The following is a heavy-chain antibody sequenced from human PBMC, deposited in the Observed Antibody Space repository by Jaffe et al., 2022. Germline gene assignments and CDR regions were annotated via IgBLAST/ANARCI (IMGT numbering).Heavy chain of an antibody. Sequence: QVQLQQWGAGLLKPSETLSLTCAVYGGSFSGYYWSWIRQPPGKGLEWIGEINHSGSTNYNPSLKSRVTISVDTSKNQFSLKLSSVTAADTAVYYCARGWRTFYYYYYYMDVWGKGTTVTVSS. CDR1: GGSFSGYY. CDR2: INHSGST. CDR3: ARGWRTFYYYYYYMDV. J-gene: IGHJ6*03. V-gene: IGHV4-34*01. D-gene: IGHD3-16*01.